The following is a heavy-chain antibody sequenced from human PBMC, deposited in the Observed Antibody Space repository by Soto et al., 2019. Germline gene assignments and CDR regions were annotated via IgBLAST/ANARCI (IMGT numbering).Heavy chain of an antibody. CDR1: GYTFTSYY. D-gene: IGHD3-22*01. Sequence: QVQLVQSGAEVKKPGASVKVSCKASGYTFTSYYMHWVRQAPGQGLEWMGIINPSGGSTSYAQKFQGRGTMTRDTSTSKVYMELSSLRSEDTAVYYCARGPYDSSGYYSLDYWGQGTLVTVSS. J-gene: IGHJ4*02. CDR2: INPSGGST. CDR3: ARGPYDSSGYYSLDY. V-gene: IGHV1-46*01.